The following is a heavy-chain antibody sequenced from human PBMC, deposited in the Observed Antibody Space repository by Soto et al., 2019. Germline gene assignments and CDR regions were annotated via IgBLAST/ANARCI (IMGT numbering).Heavy chain of an antibody. Sequence: GGSLRLSCAASGFTFSSYAMSWVRQAPGKGLEWVSSVSAGGDMTYYSDSVKGRFTISRDNSNNALFLQTNSLRAEDTALYYCARGDRGGSGSPASYYYSGLDVWGQGTTVTVSS. J-gene: IGHJ6*02. D-gene: IGHD3-10*01. CDR2: VSAGGDMT. CDR3: ARGDRGGSGSPASYYYSGLDV. V-gene: IGHV3-23*01. CDR1: GFTFSSYA.